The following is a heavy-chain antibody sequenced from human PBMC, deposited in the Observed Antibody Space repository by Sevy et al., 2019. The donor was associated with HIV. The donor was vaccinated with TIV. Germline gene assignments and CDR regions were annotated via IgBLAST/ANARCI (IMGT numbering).Heavy chain of an antibody. CDR1: GFTFSRHS. V-gene: IGHV3-48*02. CDR3: ARDTGTWEYYFDS. J-gene: IGHJ4*01. CDR2: ITGSSNTI. D-gene: IGHD1-26*01. Sequence: GGSLRLSCVASGFTFSRHSMIWVRQAPGKGLEWISFITGSSNTIYYAESVKGRFTISRDNAKNSLYLQMSSLRHEDTAVYYCARDTGTWEYYFDSWGHGTLVTVSS.